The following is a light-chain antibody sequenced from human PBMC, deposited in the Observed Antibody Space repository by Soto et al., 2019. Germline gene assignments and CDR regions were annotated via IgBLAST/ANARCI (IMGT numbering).Light chain of an antibody. CDR2: DVS. V-gene: IGLV2-11*01. CDR3: CSYAGSYTYV. Sequence: QSALTQPRSVSGSPGQSVTISCTGTSSDVGGYNYVSWYQQHPGKAPKVMIYDVSEQPSGVPDRFSGSKSGNTASLTISGLQAEDEADYYCCSYAGSYTYVFGTGTKLTVL. CDR1: SSDVGGYNY. J-gene: IGLJ1*01.